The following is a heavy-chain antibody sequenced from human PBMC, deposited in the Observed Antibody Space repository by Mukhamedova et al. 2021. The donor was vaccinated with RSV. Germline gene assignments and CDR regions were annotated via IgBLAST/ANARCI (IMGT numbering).Heavy chain of an antibody. D-gene: IGHD3-3*01. Sequence: SSYAMHWVRQAPGKGLEWVAVISYDGSNKYYVDSVKGRFTISRDNSKNTLYLQMNSLRAEDTAVYYCARSFTGLLRFLEWPDYW. CDR3: ARSFTGLLRFLEWPDY. CDR1: SSYA. V-gene: IGHV3-30-3*01. CDR2: ISYDGSNK. J-gene: IGHJ4*01.